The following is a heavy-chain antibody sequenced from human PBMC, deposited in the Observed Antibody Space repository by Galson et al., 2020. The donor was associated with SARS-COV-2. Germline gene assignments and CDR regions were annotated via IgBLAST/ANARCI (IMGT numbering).Heavy chain of an antibody. D-gene: IGHD3-22*01. CDR3: ARGVLSYYYDSSGYYLGY. Sequence: GESLKISCKASGYTFTGYYMHWVRQAPGQGLEWMGWINPNSGGTNYAQKFQGRVTMTRDTSISTAYMELSRLRSDDTAVYYCARGVLSYYYDSSGYYLGYWGQGTLVTVSS. CDR1: GYTFTGYY. V-gene: IGHV1-2*02. J-gene: IGHJ4*02. CDR2: INPNSGGT.